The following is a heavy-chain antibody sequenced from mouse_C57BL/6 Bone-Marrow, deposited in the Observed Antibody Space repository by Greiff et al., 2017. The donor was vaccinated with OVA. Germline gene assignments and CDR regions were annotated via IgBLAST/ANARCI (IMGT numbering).Heavy chain of an antibody. Sequence: EVHLVESGAGLVKPGGSLKLSCAASGFTFSSYAMSWVRQTPEKRLEWVAYISSGGDYIYYADTVKGRFTISRDNARNTLYLQMSILKSEDTAMYYCPRLLDAMDYWGQGTSVTVSS. V-gene: IGHV5-9-1*02. CDR1: GFTFSSYA. CDR2: ISSGGDYI. CDR3: PRLLDAMDY. D-gene: IGHD2-1*01. J-gene: IGHJ4*01.